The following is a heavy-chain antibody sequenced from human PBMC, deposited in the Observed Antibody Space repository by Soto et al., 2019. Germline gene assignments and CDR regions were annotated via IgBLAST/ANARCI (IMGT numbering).Heavy chain of an antibody. CDR1: GLRFSDHY. D-gene: IGHD3-10*01. CDR2: ISGGGTTT. J-gene: IGHJ4*02. V-gene: IGHV3-11*01. Sequence: PXGSLRISCAASGLRFSDHYMTWIRQAPGKGLEWVSKISGGGTTTHYADSVKGRFTVSRDNAKNSLYLQMNSLRAEDTAVYHCEGDPYYYGSAVWAQGTLVTVSS. CDR3: EGDPYYYGSAV.